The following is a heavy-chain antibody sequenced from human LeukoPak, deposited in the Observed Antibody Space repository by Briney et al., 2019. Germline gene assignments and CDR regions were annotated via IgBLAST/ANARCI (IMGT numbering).Heavy chain of an antibody. D-gene: IGHD1-26*01. V-gene: IGHV4-34*01. CDR2: INHSGSS. CDR3: ARGRGGVGATSWFDP. J-gene: IGHJ5*02. CDR1: GGSFSGYY. Sequence: SETLSLTCAVYGGSFSGYYWSWIRQPPGKGLEWIGEINHSGSSNYNPSLKSRVTISVERSKNQFSLKLSSVTAADTAVYCCARGRGGVGATSWFDPWGQGTLVTVFS.